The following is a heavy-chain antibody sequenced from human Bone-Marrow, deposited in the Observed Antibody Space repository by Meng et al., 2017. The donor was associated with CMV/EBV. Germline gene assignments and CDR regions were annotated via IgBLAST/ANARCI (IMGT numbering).Heavy chain of an antibody. V-gene: IGHV3-11*01. CDR2: IRRSGTNI. D-gene: IGHD3-22*01. CDR3: ARALYYFDSGGNYQQAYGMDV. CDR1: GFTFSDHY. J-gene: IGHJ6*02. Sequence: GGSLRLSCAASGFTFSDHYMSWIRQAPGKGLDWVSDIRRSGTNIYYAESVRCRFTISRDNDKKSLYLQMTSLRAEDTAVYYCARALYYFDSGGNYQQAYGMDVWGQGTTVTVSS.